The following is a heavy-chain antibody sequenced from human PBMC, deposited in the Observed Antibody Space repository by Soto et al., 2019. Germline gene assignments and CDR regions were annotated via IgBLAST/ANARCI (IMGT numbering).Heavy chain of an antibody. V-gene: IGHV3-9*01. CDR3: AKDIIWQDNSYGSAFDY. J-gene: IGHJ4*02. D-gene: IGHD5-18*01. Sequence: SLRLSCAASGFTFDDYAMHWVRQAPGKGLEWVSGISWNSGSIGYADSVKGRFTISRDNAKNSLYLQMNSLRAEDTALYYCAKDIIWQDNSYGSAFDYWGQGTLVTVSS. CDR1: GFTFDDYA. CDR2: ISWNSGSI.